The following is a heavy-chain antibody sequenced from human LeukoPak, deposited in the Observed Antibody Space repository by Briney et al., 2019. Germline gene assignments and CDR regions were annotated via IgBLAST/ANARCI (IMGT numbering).Heavy chain of an antibody. CDR3: ARIHKLGIHAHFDY. D-gene: IGHD7-27*01. CDR1: GLRFSSYE. V-gene: IGHV3-48*03. CDR2: ISSSGSTI. J-gene: IGHJ4*02. Sequence: GGPLRLSCAASGLRFSSYEMNWVRQAPGKGLEGVSYISSSGSTIYYADSVKGRFTLSRDNAKNSLYLQMNSLRAEDTAVYYCARIHKLGIHAHFDYWGPGGLVTVSS.